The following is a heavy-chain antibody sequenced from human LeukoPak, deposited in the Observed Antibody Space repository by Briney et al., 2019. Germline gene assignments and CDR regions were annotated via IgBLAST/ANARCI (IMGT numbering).Heavy chain of an antibody. J-gene: IGHJ4*02. CDR3: ARGRTFDN. CDR1: GGSISGYY. CDR2: IYDRGST. V-gene: IGHV4-59*01. Sequence: SETLSVTCTVSGGSISGYYWSWIRQPPGKGLEWIGNIYDRGSTKYNPSLKSRVTISVDTSKNQFSLRLSSVTAADTAVYYCARGRTFDNWGQGTLVTVSS.